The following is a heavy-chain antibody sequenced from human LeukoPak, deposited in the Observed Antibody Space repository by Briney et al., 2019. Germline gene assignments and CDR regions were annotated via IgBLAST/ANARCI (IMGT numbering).Heavy chain of an antibody. D-gene: IGHD3-10*01. CDR1: GYSFTSYW. CDR2: IYPGDSDT. V-gene: IGHV5-51*01. J-gene: IGHJ5*02. CDR3: ATTAGILRFGELSWWFDP. Sequence: GESLKISCKGSGYSFTSYWIGWVRQMPGKGLEWMGIIYPGDSDTRYSPSFQGQVTISADKSISTAYLQWSSLKASDTAMYYCATTAGILRFGELSWWFDPWGQGTLVTVSS.